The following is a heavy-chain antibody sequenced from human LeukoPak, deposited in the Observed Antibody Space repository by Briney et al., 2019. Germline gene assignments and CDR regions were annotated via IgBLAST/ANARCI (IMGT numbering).Heavy chain of an antibody. CDR1: GGSISSYY. D-gene: IGHD2-2*01. CDR3: ARHRGRALVPAAPPRVQHMDV. V-gene: IGHV4-4*09. CDR2: IYTSGST. J-gene: IGHJ6*03. Sequence: PSETLSLTCTVSGGSISSYYWSWIRQPPGKGLEWIGYIYTSGSTNYNPSLKSRVTISVDTSKNQFPLKLSSVTAADTAVYYCARHRGRALVPAAPPRVQHMDVWGKGTTVTVSS.